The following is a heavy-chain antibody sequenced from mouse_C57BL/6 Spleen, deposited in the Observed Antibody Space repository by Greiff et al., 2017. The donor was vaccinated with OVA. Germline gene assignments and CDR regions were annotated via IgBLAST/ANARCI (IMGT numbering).Heavy chain of an antibody. Sequence: EVQGVESGEGLVKPGGSLKLSCAASGFTFSSYAMSWVRQTPEKRLEWVAYISSGGDYIYYADTVKGRFTISRDNARNTLYLQMSSLKSEDTAMYYCTRDQYDYDKFAYWGQGTLVTVSA. V-gene: IGHV5-9-1*02. CDR1: GFTFSSYA. D-gene: IGHD2-4*01. CDR3: TRDQYDYDKFAY. CDR2: ISSGGDYI. J-gene: IGHJ3*01.